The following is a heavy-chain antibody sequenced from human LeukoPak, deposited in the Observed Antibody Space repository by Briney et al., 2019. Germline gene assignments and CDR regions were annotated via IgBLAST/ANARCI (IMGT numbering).Heavy chain of an antibody. Sequence: SETLSLTCSVSGDSISGNYLSWMRQPPGKELEWIGYIYYSGDTNYNPSLKSRVTMSVDTSKNQFSVNLSSVTAADTAVYYCARLLAGCSGSKCRAHFDYWGQGTLVTVSS. D-gene: IGHD2-15*01. CDR2: IYYSGDT. V-gene: IGHV4-59*01. CDR3: ARLLAGCSGSKCRAHFDY. CDR1: GDSISGNY. J-gene: IGHJ4*02.